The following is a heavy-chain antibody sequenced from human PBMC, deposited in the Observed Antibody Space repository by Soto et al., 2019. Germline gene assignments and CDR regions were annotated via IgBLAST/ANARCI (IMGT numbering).Heavy chain of an antibody. V-gene: IGHV3-53*01. CDR3: ARHNY. CDR1: GLSVSNHY. Sequence: EVQLVESGGGLIQPGGSLRLSCAVSGLSVSNHYMTWVRQAPGQGLEWVSVIYSGGSISYADSVKGRFTISRDNSKNTRYLQMSSLSVEDTAVYYCARHNYWGQGTLVTVSS. CDR2: IYSGGSI. J-gene: IGHJ4*02.